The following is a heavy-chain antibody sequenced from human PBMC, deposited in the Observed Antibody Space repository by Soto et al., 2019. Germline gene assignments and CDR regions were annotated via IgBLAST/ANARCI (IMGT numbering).Heavy chain of an antibody. CDR2: IIPILGIA. D-gene: IGHD5-18*01. CDR1: GGTFSSYT. V-gene: IGHV1-69*02. CDR3: ARIYSYGYSFDY. Sequence: QVQLVQSGAEVKKPGSSVNVSCKASGGTFSSYTISWVRQAPGQGLEWMGRIIPILGIANYAQKFQGRVTITADKSTSTDYMERSSLRSEDTAVYYCARIYSYGYSFDYWGQGTLVTVSS. J-gene: IGHJ4*02.